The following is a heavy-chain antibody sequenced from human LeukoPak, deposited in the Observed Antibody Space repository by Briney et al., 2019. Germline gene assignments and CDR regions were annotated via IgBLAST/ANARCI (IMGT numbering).Heavy chain of an antibody. CDR2: IYYSRST. D-gene: IGHD2-2*01. J-gene: IGHJ4*02. Sequence: PSETLSLICTLSGGSVSCGDYYWSWISQPPGKVLAWIGYIYYSRSTYYNPSLKSRVTISVDTSKNQFSLKLSSVTAADTAVYYCARGRISYQRAPCYFDYWGQGTLVTVSS. CDR3: ARGRISYQRAPCYFDY. CDR1: GGSVSCGDYY. V-gene: IGHV4-30-4*08.